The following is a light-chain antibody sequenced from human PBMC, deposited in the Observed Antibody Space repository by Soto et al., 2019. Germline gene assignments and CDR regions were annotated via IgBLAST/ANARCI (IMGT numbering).Light chain of an antibody. CDR1: QSVSSSS. CDR3: QQYYDWPIT. V-gene: IGKV3-20*01. Sequence: EIVLTQSPGTLSLSPGERATLYCRASQSVSSSSLAWYQQKPGQAPRLLIYGASSRATGIPDRFSGSGSGTEFTLTISSLQSEDFAVYYCQQYYDWPITFGQGTRLEIK. CDR2: GAS. J-gene: IGKJ5*01.